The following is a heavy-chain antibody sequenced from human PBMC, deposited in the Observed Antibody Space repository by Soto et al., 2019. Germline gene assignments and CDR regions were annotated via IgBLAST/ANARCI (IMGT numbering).Heavy chain of an antibody. V-gene: IGHV3-73*01. J-gene: IGHJ4*02. CDR2: IRSKANSYAT. Sequence: GGSLRLSCAASGFTFSGSAMHWVRQASGKGLEWVGRIRSKANSYATAYAASVKGRFTISRDDSKNTAYLQMNSLKTEDTAVYYCTRPRAGYGDDYWGQGTLVTVPS. CDR3: TRPRAGYGDDY. CDR1: GFTFSGSA. D-gene: IGHD4-17*01.